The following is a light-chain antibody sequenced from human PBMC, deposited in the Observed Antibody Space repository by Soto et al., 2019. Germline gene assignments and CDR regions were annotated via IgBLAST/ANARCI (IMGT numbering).Light chain of an antibody. Sequence: EIVMTQSPATLSVSPGGRATLSRRASQSVSSNLAWYQQKPGQAPRLLIYGASTRATGIPARFSGSGSGTEFTLTISSLQSEDFAVYYCQQYNNWPPWTFGQGTKVDIK. V-gene: IGKV3-15*01. CDR2: GAS. CDR3: QQYNNWPPWT. J-gene: IGKJ1*01. CDR1: QSVSSN.